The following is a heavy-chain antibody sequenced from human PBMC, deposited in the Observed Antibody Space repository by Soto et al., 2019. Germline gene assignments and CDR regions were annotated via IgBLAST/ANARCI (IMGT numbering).Heavy chain of an antibody. CDR3: ARDLYYYGSRDDAFDL. D-gene: IGHD3-22*01. Sequence: QVQLVQSGAEVKKPGSSVKVSCKASGGTFSSYAISWVRQAPGQGLEWMGGIIPIFGTANYAQKFQGRVTLTADESTSTAYMELSSVRAEDTAVYYCARDLYYYGSRDDAFDLWGQGTMVTGSS. J-gene: IGHJ3*01. V-gene: IGHV1-69*01. CDR2: IIPIFGTA. CDR1: GGTFSSYA.